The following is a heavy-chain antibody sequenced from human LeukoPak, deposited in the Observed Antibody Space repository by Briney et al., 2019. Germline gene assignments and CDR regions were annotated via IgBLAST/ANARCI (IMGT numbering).Heavy chain of an antibody. CDR2: IYSGGST. Sequence: GALRLSCAASGFTVSSNYMTWVCQAPGKGLEWVSIIYSGGSTSYADSVKGRFTISRDNSKNTLYLQMNSLRAEDTAVYYCARDVVGATYFDWGQGTLVTVSS. D-gene: IGHD1-26*01. J-gene: IGHJ4*02. CDR1: GFTVSSNY. V-gene: IGHV3-53*01. CDR3: ARDVVGATYFD.